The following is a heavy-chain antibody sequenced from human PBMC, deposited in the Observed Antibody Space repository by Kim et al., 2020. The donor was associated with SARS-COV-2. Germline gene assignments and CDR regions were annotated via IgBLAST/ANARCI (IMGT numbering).Heavy chain of an antibody. CDR1: GFTFSSYG. Sequence: GGSLRLSCAASGFTFSSYGMHWVRLAPGKGLEWVAVILYDGSKKDYADSVKGRFTISRDNSKNTLYLQMNSLRAEDTAVYYCAKDRRSSSWYLVDYWGQGTLVTVSS. D-gene: IGHD6-13*01. J-gene: IGHJ4*02. V-gene: IGHV3-30*18. CDR2: ILYDGSKK. CDR3: AKDRRSSSWYLVDY.